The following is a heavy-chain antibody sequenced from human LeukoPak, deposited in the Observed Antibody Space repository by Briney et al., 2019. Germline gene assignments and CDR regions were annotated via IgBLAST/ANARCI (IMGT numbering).Heavy chain of an antibody. CDR3: ANRLSGSSH. D-gene: IGHD1-26*01. Sequence: SGGSLRLSCAASGFTFSSYWMTWVRQAPGKGLEWVANLNQYGNDKYYADSVRGRFTISRDNARDSLYLQMNSLRAEDTAVYYCANRLSGSSHWGQGTLVSVSS. CDR2: LNQYGNDK. V-gene: IGHV3-7*03. CDR1: GFTFSSYW. J-gene: IGHJ4*02.